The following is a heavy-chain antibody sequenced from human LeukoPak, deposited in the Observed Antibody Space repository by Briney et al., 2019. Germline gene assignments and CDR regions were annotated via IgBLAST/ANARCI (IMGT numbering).Heavy chain of an antibody. V-gene: IGHV5-51*03. CDR3: ARVGPPSYYDYVWGSYPYDY. CDR1: GYSFTSYW. CDR2: IYPGDSDT. J-gene: IGHJ4*02. D-gene: IGHD3-16*02. Sequence: PGESLKISCKGSGYSFTSYWIGWVRQMPGKGLEWMGIIYPGDSDTRYSPSFQGQVTISADMSISTAYLQWSSLKASDTAMYYCARVGPPSYYDYVWGSYPYDYWGQGTLVTVSS.